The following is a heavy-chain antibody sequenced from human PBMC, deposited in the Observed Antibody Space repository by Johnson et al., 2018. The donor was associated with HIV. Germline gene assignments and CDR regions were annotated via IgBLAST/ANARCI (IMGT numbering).Heavy chain of an antibody. CDR1: GFTFSSYG. V-gene: IGHV3-33*03. CDR3: VKSTQASIVRESGPYGGFHV. CDR2: IWYDGSNK. D-gene: IGHD4/OR15-4a*01. J-gene: IGHJ3*01. Sequence: VQVVESGGGVVQPGRSLRLSCAASGFTFSSYGMHWVRQAPGKGLEWVAVIWYDGSNKYYADSVKGRFTISRDNSKNTLYLQMNSLSAEDTALYYCVKSTQASIVRESGPYGGFHVWGQGTMVTVSS.